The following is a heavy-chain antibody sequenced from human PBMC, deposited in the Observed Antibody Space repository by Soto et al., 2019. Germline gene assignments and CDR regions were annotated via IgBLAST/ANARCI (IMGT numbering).Heavy chain of an antibody. V-gene: IGHV1-69*13. CDR3: ASGPYYDILTGYLAQGY. CDR2: IIPIFGTA. D-gene: IGHD3-9*01. J-gene: IGHJ4*02. Sequence: SVKVSCKASGGTFSSYAISWVRQAPGQGLEWMGGIIPIFGTANYAQKFQGRVTITADESTSTAYMELSSLRSEDTAVYYCASGPYYDILTGYLAQGYWGQGTLVTV. CDR1: GGTFSSYA.